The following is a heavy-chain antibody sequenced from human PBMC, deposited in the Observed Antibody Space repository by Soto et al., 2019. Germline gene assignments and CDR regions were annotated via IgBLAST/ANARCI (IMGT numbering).Heavy chain of an antibody. CDR1: GDSVSSNSAA. Sequence: KQSQTLSLTCAISGDSVSSNSAAWNWIRQSPSRGLEWLGRTYYRSKWYNDYAVSVKSRITINPDTSKNQFSLQLNSVTPEDTAVYYCARGRSSTFPFYYYMDVWGKGTTVTVSS. CDR2: TYYRSKWYN. D-gene: IGHD6-13*01. V-gene: IGHV6-1*01. J-gene: IGHJ6*03. CDR3: ARGRSSTFPFYYYMDV.